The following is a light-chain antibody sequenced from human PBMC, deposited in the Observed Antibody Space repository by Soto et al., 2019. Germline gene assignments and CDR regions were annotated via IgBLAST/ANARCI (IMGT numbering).Light chain of an antibody. CDR1: QSVSSSY. Sequence: EIVLTQSPATLSLSPGERATLSCRASQSVSSSYLAWYQQKPGQAPRLLIYGASTRATAIPARFSGSGSGTEFTLNITSLQSEDIAVYYCQQYDTWLVWTFGQGTKVDIK. CDR3: QQYDTWLVWT. CDR2: GAS. J-gene: IGKJ1*01. V-gene: IGKV3-15*01.